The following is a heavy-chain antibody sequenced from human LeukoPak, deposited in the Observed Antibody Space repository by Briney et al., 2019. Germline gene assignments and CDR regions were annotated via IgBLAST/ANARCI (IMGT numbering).Heavy chain of an antibody. V-gene: IGHV3-11*01. Sequence: GGSLRLSCAASGFTRSDHYTTWIRQAPGKGLEWVSFIDSSGSSTYYADSVKGRFAISRDNAENSLYLQMSSLRAEDTAVYYCAKVGGSIAVAGPFFDYWGQGTLVTVSS. CDR2: IDSSGSST. CDR3: AKVGGSIAVAGPFFDY. J-gene: IGHJ4*02. CDR1: GFTRSDHY. D-gene: IGHD6-19*01.